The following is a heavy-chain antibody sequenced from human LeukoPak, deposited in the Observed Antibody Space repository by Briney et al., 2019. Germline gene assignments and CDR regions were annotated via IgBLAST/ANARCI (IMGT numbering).Heavy chain of an antibody. CDR1: GYTFTSYG. J-gene: IGHJ3*02. Sequence: ASVKVSCKASGYTFTSYGISWVRQAPGQGLEWMGWISAYNGNTNYAQKLQGRVTITADKSTSTAYMELSSLRSEDTAVFYCASGRLDFGDHEAFDIWGQGTMVTVSS. CDR3: ASGRLDFGDHEAFDI. D-gene: IGHD4-17*01. V-gene: IGHV1-18*01. CDR2: ISAYNGNT.